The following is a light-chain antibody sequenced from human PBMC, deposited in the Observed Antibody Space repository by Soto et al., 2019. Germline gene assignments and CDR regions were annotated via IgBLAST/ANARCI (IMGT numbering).Light chain of an antibody. CDR2: KAS. J-gene: IGKJ1*01. V-gene: IGKV1-5*03. CDR1: QSVSSW. CDR3: QQYYSYWT. Sequence: DIQMTQSPSSLFTSXGDRVIIPCRASQSVSSWLAWYQQKPGKTPKLLIYKASSLESGVPSRFSGSGSGTESTLTISSLQPDDFATYYCQQYYSYWTFGQGTKVDVK.